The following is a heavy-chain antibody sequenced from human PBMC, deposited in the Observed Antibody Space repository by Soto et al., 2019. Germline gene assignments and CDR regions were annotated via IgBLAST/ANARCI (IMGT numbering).Heavy chain of an antibody. Sequence: ASVKVSCKASGYTFTSYDINWVRQASGQGLEWMGWMNPDSGITGYAQKFQGRVTMTRDTSTNTAYMELSSLRFEDTAVYYCAREPRYSSGWSFWGQGTLVTVSS. CDR2: MNPDSGIT. V-gene: IGHV1-8*01. CDR1: GYTFTSYD. J-gene: IGHJ4*02. D-gene: IGHD6-19*01. CDR3: AREPRYSSGWSF.